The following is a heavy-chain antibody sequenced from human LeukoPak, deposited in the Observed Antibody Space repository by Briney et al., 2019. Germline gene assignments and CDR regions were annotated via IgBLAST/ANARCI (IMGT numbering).Heavy chain of an antibody. J-gene: IGHJ3*02. D-gene: IGHD3-3*01. V-gene: IGHV1-2*02. CDR2: INPNSGGT. CDR1: GYTFTGYY. CDR3: AADGYDFWSGYKNAFDI. Sequence: ASVKVSCKASGYTFTGYYMHWVRQAPGQGLEWMGWINPNSGGTNYAQKFQGRVTMTRDTSINTAYMELSSLRSEDTAVYYCAADGYDFWSGYKNAFDIWGQGTMVTVSS.